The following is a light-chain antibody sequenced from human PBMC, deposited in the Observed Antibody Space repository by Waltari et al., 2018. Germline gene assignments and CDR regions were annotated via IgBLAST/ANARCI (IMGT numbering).Light chain of an antibody. CDR1: QSIGSW. V-gene: IGKV1-5*03. CDR3: QRYNSYPIT. CDR2: EAT. Sequence: DIQMTQSPSTLSASVGDRVTITCRVSQSIGSWLAWYQQKPGKAPKLLIYEATSLESGVPSRFSASGSGTEFTLTISSLQPDDFATYYCQRYNSYPITFGPGTKVDI. J-gene: IGKJ3*01.